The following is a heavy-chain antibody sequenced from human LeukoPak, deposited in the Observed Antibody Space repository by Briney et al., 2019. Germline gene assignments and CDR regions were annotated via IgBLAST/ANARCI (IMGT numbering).Heavy chain of an antibody. J-gene: IGHJ3*02. CDR1: GFTFSSYA. V-gene: IGHV3-23*01. CDR2: ISGSGGST. CDR3: AKDYTGQDAFDI. D-gene: IGHD2-2*02. Sequence: GGSLRLSCAASGFTFSSYAMSWVRQAPGKGLEWVSAISGSGGSTYFADSVKGRFTISRDNSKNTLYLQMNSLRAEDTAVYYCAKDYTGQDAFDIWGQGTMVTVSS.